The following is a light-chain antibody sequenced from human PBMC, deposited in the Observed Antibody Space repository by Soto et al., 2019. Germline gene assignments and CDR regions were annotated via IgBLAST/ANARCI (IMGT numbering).Light chain of an antibody. CDR2: GTS. J-gene: IGKJ2*01. CDR1: QSVDSSY. Sequence: ETVLTQSPGTLSLSPGERATLSCRASQSVDSSYLSWYQQRPGQAPRLLIYGTSSRATGIPDRFSGSGSGTKFTLTINRLEPEDFAGYYCQQYGSSLYTFGQGTKLEIK. CDR3: QQYGSSLYT. V-gene: IGKV3-20*01.